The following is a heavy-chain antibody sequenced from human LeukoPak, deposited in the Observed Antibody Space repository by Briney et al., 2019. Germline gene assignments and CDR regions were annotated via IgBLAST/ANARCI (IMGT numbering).Heavy chain of an antibody. CDR2: ISSSSSYI. J-gene: IGHJ3*02. D-gene: IGHD5-18*01. CDR3: ARDIGIQIWLGAFDI. Sequence: GGSLRLSCAASGFTFSSYSMNWVRQAPGKGLEWVSSISSSSSYIYYADSVKGRFTISRDNAKNSLYLQMNSLRAEDTAVYYCARDIGIQIWLGAFDIWGQGTMVTVSS. CDR1: GFTFSSYS. V-gene: IGHV3-21*01.